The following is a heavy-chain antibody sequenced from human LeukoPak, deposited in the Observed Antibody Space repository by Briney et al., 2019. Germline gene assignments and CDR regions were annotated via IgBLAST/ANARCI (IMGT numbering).Heavy chain of an antibody. Sequence: SETLSLTCSVSGYSISSGHYWGWIRQPPGKGLEWIGSIYHSGPTYYNPSLKSRVTISVDTSKNHFSLTLSSVTAAGTAVYYCARDVDRFDYWGQGALVTVSP. D-gene: IGHD2-21*01. CDR3: ARDVDRFDY. CDR2: IYHSGPT. V-gene: IGHV4-38-2*02. J-gene: IGHJ4*02. CDR1: GYSISSGHY.